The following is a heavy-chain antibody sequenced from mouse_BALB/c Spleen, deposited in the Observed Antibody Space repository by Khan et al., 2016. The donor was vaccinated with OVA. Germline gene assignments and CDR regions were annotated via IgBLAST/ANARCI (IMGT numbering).Heavy chain of an antibody. CDR1: GFTFSTYA. CDR2: ISSGGDNI. Sequence: EVELVESGGDLVKPGGSLKLSCSASGFTFSTYAMSWVRQTPEKRLEWVATISSGGDNIFYPDSVKGRFTISRDNANYTLYLQMSSLRSEDTAMYYCARHNYGPFAYGGQGTLVTGSA. D-gene: IGHD1-1*01. CDR3: ARHNYGPFAY. V-gene: IGHV5-9-3*01. J-gene: IGHJ3*01.